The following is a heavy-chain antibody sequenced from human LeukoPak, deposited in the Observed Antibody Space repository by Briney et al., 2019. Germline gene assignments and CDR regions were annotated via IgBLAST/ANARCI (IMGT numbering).Heavy chain of an antibody. J-gene: IGHJ4*02. CDR1: GFTFSNYA. CDR2: ISGSGSST. CDR3: ARDLKGSDVEMATIGIDY. Sequence: GGSLRLSCAASGFTFSNYAMSWVRQAPGKGLEWVSVISGSGSSTNYADSVKGRFTISRDNSKNTLSLQMISLRTEDTAVYYCARDLKGSDVEMATIGIDYWGQGTLVTVSS. V-gene: IGHV3-23*01. D-gene: IGHD5-24*01.